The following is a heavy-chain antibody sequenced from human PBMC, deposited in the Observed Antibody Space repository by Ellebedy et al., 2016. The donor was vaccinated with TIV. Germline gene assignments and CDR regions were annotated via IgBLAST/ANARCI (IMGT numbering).Heavy chain of an antibody. V-gene: IGHV3-23*01. J-gene: IGHJ4*02. D-gene: IGHD3-10*01. CDR3: AKSVVGYGSGSRSPS. CDR1: GFTFSSYA. Sequence: GGSLRLSXAASGFTFSSYAMSWVRQAPGKGLEWVSAISGSGGSTYYADSVKGRFTISRDNSKNTLYLQMNSLRAEDTAVYYCAKSVVGYGSGSRSPSWGQGTLVTVSS. CDR2: ISGSGGST.